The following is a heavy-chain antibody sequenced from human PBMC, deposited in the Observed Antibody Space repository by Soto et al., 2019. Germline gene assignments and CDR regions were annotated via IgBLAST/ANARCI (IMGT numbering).Heavy chain of an antibody. J-gene: IGHJ3*02. D-gene: IGHD4-17*01. Sequence: GGSLRLSCAASGFTFSSNYMSWVRQAPGKGLEWVSAIYSGGNTYYADSGKGRFTISRDNSKNTLYLQMNSLRAEDTAVYYCARMGHGYGVGAFDIWGQGTMVTVSS. CDR2: IYSGGNT. CDR3: ARMGHGYGVGAFDI. CDR1: GFTFSSNY. V-gene: IGHV3-66*01.